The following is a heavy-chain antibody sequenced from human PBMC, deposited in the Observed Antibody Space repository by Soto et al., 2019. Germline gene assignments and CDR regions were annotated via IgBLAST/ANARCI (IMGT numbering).Heavy chain of an antibody. D-gene: IGHD1-26*01. V-gene: IGHV3-23*01. CDR2: LSGFGSSA. J-gene: IGHJ5*02. Sequence: EVQLLESGGGLVQPGGSLKLSCVASGFTFSSFAMSWVRQAPGKGLEWVSGLSGFGSSAYYADSVKGRFTISRDNSKRTVYLQMNSLTVDDTAVYYCAKDRQDSGAYEAGMVPFDPWGQGALFTVSS. CDR3: AKDRQDSGAYEAGMVPFDP. CDR1: GFTFSSFA.